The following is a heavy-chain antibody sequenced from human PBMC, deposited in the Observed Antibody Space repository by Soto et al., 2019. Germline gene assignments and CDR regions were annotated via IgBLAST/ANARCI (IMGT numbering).Heavy chain of an antibody. CDR2: IYYSGST. D-gene: IGHD5-12*01. Sequence: QVQLQESGPGLLKPSQTLSLTCTVSCGSISSGGYYGSWIRQHPGKGLEWIGYIYYSGSTYYNPSLKRRGTISVDTSKKQFYLKLSSVTAADTAVYYCARGLRTGYSGYDMYDYWGQGTLGTGSS. J-gene: IGHJ4*02. V-gene: IGHV4-31*03. CDR1: CGSISSGGYY. CDR3: ARGLRTGYSGYDMYDY.